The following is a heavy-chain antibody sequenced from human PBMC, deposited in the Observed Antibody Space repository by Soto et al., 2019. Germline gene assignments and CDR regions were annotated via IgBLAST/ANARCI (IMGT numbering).Heavy chain of an antibody. CDR1: GGSISSGGYY. Sequence: QVQLQESGPGLVKPSQTLSLTCTVSGGSISSGGYYWSWIRQHPGKGLEWIGYIYYSGSTYYNPSLKTRVTISVDTSKNQFSLKLSSVTAADTAVYYCARLQLGPYYYYFDYWGQGTLVTVSS. J-gene: IGHJ4*02. V-gene: IGHV4-31*03. CDR3: ARLQLGPYYYYFDY. CDR2: IYYSGST. D-gene: IGHD3-22*01.